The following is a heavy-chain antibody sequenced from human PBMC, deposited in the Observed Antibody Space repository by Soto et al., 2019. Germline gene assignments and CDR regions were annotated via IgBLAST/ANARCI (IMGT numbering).Heavy chain of an antibody. CDR2: IYYSGST. CDR1: GGSISSGDYY. D-gene: IGHD5-18*01. V-gene: IGHV4-30-4*01. J-gene: IGHJ4*02. Sequence: TLSLTCTVSGGSISSGDYYWSWIRQPPGKGLEWIGYIYYSGSTYYNPSLKSRVTISVDTSKNQFSLKLSSVTAADTAVYYCARFIRGYSYGFYYFDYWGQGTLVTVSS. CDR3: ARFIRGYSYGFYYFDY.